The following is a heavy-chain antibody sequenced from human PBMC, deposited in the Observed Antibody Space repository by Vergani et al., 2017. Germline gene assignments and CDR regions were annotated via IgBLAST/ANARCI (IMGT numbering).Heavy chain of an antibody. CDR1: GYSISSGYY. V-gene: IGHV4-38-2*01. J-gene: IGHJ4*02. CDR3: ARHYYDSSGYYFDY. D-gene: IGHD3-22*01. CDR2: IYHSGST. Sequence: QVQLQESGPGLVKPSETLSLTCAVSGYSISSGYYWGRIRQPPGKGLEWIGSIYHSGSTYYNPSLKSRVTISVDTSKNQFSLKLSSVTAADTAVYYCARHYYDSSGYYFDYWGQGTLVTVSS.